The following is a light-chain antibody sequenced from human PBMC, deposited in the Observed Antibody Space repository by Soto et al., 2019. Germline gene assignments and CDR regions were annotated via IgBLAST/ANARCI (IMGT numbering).Light chain of an antibody. V-gene: IGKV3-20*01. CDR2: SAS. CDR3: QQYSASPRT. J-gene: IGKJ3*01. CDR1: RTVDGNY. Sequence: EIVLPQSPGPLLLSQGERATLSCRASRTVDGNYLAWYHQKPGQAPRLLIHSASTRAPGIPDRFSASGAGTDFTLTISRLEPEDSAVYYCQQYSASPRTFGPGTKVDI.